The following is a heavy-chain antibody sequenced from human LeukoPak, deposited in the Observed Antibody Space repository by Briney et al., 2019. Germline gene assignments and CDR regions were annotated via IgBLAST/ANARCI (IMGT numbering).Heavy chain of an antibody. D-gene: IGHD6-13*01. CDR3: ARGGYSSSWHLFDY. V-gene: IGHV3-7*01. Sequence: GGSLRLSSAPSGFTFSSYWISCVRHALGKGLEWVASIKQDGSEKYYVDYVKGRFTISRDKAKNSLYMEMHSLRAEDRAVYYCARGGYSSSWHLFDYWGQGTLVSVSS. CDR2: IKQDGSEK. CDR1: GFTFSSYW. J-gene: IGHJ4*02.